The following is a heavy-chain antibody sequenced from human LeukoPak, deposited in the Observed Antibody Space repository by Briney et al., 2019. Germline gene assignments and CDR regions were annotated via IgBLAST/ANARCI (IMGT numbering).Heavy chain of an antibody. J-gene: IGHJ4*02. D-gene: IGHD3-3*01. V-gene: IGHV4-39*07. CDR2: IYYSGST. Sequence: KPSETLSLTCTVSGGSISSSSYYWGWIRQPPGKGLEWIGSIYYSGSTYYNPSLKSRVTISVDTSKNQFSLKLSSVTAADTAVYYCARDRSGGFGVVRLFDYWGQGTLVTVSS. CDR1: GGSISSSSYY. CDR3: ARDRSGGFGVVRLFDY.